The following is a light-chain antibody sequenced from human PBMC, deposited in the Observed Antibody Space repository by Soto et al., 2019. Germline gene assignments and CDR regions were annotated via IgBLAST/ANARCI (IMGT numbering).Light chain of an antibody. CDR2: GAS. CDR3: QQYGSSTYT. J-gene: IGKJ2*01. Sequence: EIVLTQSPGSLSLSPRERATLSCRASQSVSSNHLAWYQQRPGQAPRLLIYGASRRATGIPDRFSGSGSGTDFTLTISILEPEDFAMYYCQQYGSSTYTFGQGTKVEIK. V-gene: IGKV3-20*01. CDR1: QSVSSNH.